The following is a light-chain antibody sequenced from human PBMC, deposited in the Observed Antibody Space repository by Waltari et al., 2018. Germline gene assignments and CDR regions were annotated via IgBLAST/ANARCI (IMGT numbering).Light chain of an antibody. J-gene: IGKJ1*01. CDR2: DAS. CDR3: QHYVRLPVT. Sequence: EIVLTQSPGTLSLSPGERATLSCRASQSFTRYLAWYQHKPGQAPRLLIYDASTRAAGIADRFSGSGCGTDFTLNISRLEPEDSAVYYCQHYVRLPVTFGRGTKVEIK. CDR1: QSFTRY. V-gene: IGKV3-20*01.